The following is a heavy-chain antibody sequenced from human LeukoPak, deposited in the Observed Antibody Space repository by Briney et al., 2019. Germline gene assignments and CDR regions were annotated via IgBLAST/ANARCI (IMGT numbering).Heavy chain of an antibody. CDR1: GFTFSSYS. Sequence: GGSLRLSCAASGFTFSSYSMNWVRQAPGKGLEWVSAISGSGGSTYYADSVKGRFTISRDNSKNTLYLQMNSLRAEDTAVYYCARLEMATVDFDYWGQGTLVTVSS. D-gene: IGHD5-24*01. V-gene: IGHV3-23*01. J-gene: IGHJ4*02. CDR2: ISGSGGST. CDR3: ARLEMATVDFDY.